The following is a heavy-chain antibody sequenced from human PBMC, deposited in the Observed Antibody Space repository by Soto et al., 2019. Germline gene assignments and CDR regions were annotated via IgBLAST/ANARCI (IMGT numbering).Heavy chain of an antibody. CDR1: GFTFSSYA. J-gene: IGHJ2*01. D-gene: IGHD2-8*01. V-gene: IGHV3-23*01. CDR3: AKGTYGDYDL. Sequence: GGSLRLSCAASGFTFSSYAMSWVGQAPGKGPGWVSEISSSGASTYYADSVKGRFTISRDNSKNTLYMEMNSLRAEDTAVYYCAKGTYGDYDLWGRGTLVTVSS. CDR2: ISSSGAST.